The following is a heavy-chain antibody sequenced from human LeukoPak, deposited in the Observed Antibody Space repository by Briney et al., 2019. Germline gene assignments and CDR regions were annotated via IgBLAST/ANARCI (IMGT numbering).Heavy chain of an antibody. D-gene: IGHD5-18*01. CDR2: IYSGGST. V-gene: IGHV3-66*01. Sequence: GGSLRLSCTVSGFTVSSNSMSWVRQAPGKGLEWVSVIYSGGSTNYADSVKGRFTISRDNSKNTLYLQMNSLRADDTAVYYCARDPGYSYGLDYWGQGTLVTVSS. CDR3: ARDPGYSYGLDY. CDR1: GFTVSSNS. J-gene: IGHJ4*02.